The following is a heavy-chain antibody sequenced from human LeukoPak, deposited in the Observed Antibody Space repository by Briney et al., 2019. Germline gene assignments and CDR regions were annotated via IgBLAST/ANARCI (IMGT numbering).Heavy chain of an antibody. Sequence: ASVKVSCKASGYTFTGYYMHWVRQATGQGLEWMGWINPNSGGTNYAQKFQGRVTMTRDTSISTAYMELSRLRSDDTAVYYCAREVGPLYDYVWGEFLYPRHWFDPWGQGTLVTVSS. CDR2: INPNSGGT. CDR1: GYTFTGYY. D-gene: IGHD3-16*01. V-gene: IGHV1-2*02. CDR3: AREVGPLYDYVWGEFLYPRHWFDP. J-gene: IGHJ5*02.